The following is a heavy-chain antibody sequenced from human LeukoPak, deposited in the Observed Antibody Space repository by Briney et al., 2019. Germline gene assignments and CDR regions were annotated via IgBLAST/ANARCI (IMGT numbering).Heavy chain of an antibody. V-gene: IGHV3-30*02. CDR3: AKLIGSGNEPIDY. J-gene: IGHJ4*02. Sequence: GGSLRLSCAASGFTFSSYGMHWVRQAPGKGLEWVAFIRYDGSNKYYADSVKGRFTISRDNSKNTLYLQMNSLRAEDTAVYYCAKLIGSGNEPIDYWGQGTLVTVSS. CDR1: GFTFSSYG. CDR2: IRYDGSNK. D-gene: IGHD2-15*01.